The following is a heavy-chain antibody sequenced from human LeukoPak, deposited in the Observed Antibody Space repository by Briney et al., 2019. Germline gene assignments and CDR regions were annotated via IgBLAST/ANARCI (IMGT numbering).Heavy chain of an antibody. CDR3: ARWKAANWFDP. V-gene: IGHV1-2*02. J-gene: IGHJ5*02. Sequence: ASVKVSCKASGYTITGYYMHWVRQAPGQGLEWMGWINPNSGGTNYAQKFQGRVTMTRDTSISTAYMELGRLRSDDTAVYYCARWKAANWFDPWGQGTLVTVSS. CDR2: INPNSGGT. CDR1: GYTITGYY. D-gene: IGHD1-1*01.